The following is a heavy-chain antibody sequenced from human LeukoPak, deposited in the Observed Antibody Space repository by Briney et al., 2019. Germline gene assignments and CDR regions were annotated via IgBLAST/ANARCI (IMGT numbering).Heavy chain of an antibody. J-gene: IGHJ6*03. CDR3: ASQELGGYDGGSAHTKHYYYYYYMDV. Sequence: GGSLRLSCAAYGFTFSTYEMNWVRQAPGKGLEWVSYISSSGGSTIYYADSVKGRFTISRDNSKNTLYLQMNSLRAEDTAVYYCASQELGGYDGGSAHTKHYYYYYYMDVWGKGTTVTVSS. CDR2: ISSSGGSTI. V-gene: IGHV3-48*03. CDR1: GFTFSTYE. D-gene: IGHD5-12*01.